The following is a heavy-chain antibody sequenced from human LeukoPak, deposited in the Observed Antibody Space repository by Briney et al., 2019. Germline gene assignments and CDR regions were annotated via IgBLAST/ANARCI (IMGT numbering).Heavy chain of an antibody. J-gene: IGHJ6*03. Sequence: GGSLRLSCIPSGFAFNSYAMFWVRQAPGKGLEWVSLIWYDGSNKYYADSVKGRFTVSRDNSKNTLFLQMNSLRAEDTAVYYCARARGWEPNYYYYYMDVWGRGTTVTVSS. CDR3: ARARGWEPNYYYYYMDV. CDR2: IWYDGSNK. V-gene: IGHV3-33*07. CDR1: GFAFNSYA. D-gene: IGHD1-26*01.